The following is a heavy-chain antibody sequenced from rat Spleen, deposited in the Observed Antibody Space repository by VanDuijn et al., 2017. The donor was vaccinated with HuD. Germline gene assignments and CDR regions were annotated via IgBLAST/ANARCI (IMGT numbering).Heavy chain of an antibody. Sequence: EVKLVESGGDLVQPGNSLTLSCVASGFTFSNYGMHWIRRAPKKGLEWIAMIYYDSSKMNYADTVKGRFTISRDKSKNTLYLEMNSLRSEDTAVYYCAALDYGAFDYWGQGVMVTVSS. CDR1: GFTFSNYG. D-gene: IGHD1-11*01. J-gene: IGHJ2*01. CDR2: IYYDSSKM. CDR3: AALDYGAFDY. V-gene: IGHV5-54*01.